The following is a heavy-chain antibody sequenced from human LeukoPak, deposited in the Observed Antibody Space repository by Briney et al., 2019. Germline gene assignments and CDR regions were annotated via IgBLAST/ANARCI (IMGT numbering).Heavy chain of an antibody. V-gene: IGHV3-30*04. D-gene: IGHD1-26*01. CDR1: EFTFSSYA. J-gene: IGHJ5*02. Sequence: GGSLRLSCAASEFTFSSYAVHWVRQAPGKGLEWVAVISYDGSNKDYGDSAKGRFTISRDNSKDALYLQMKSLRPEDTAVYYCTRAVGEGWFDPWGQGTLVTVSS. CDR3: TRAVGEGWFDP. CDR2: ISYDGSNK.